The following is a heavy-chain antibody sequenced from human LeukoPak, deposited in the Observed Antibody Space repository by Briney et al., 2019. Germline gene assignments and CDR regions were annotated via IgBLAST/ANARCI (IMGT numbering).Heavy chain of an antibody. CDR2: ISESGTGT. D-gene: IGHD5-18*01. Sequence: GGSLRLSCAVSGLTFSRYAMSWVRQAPGKGLEWVSAISESGTGTYYADSVKGRFTISRDNSKNTLSLQMNSLRAEDTAVYYCAKDIAQGYTFGSIEQDYWGQGTLVTASS. CDR1: GLTFSRYA. CDR3: AKDIAQGYTFGSIEQDY. V-gene: IGHV3-23*01. J-gene: IGHJ4*02.